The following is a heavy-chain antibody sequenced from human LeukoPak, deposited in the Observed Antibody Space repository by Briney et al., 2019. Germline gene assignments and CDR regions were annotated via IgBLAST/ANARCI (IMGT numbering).Heavy chain of an antibody. J-gene: IGHJ3*02. CDR2: IYHSGST. D-gene: IGHD5-12*01. CDR1: GYSISSGYY. V-gene: IGHV4-38-2*01. Sequence: PETLSLTCAVSGYSISSGYYWACIRQPPGKGLEWIGTIYHSGSTYYNPSHKSRVTISIDTSKNQFSLKLSSVTAADTAVYYCARTVDTVATADAFDIWGQGTMVTVSS. CDR3: ARTVDTVATADAFDI.